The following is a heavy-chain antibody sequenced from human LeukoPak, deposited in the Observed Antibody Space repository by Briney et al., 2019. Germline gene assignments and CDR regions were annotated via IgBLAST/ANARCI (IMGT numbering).Heavy chain of an antibody. V-gene: IGHV1-18*01. Sequence: GASVKVSCKTSGYTFTTFGVSWVRQAPGRGLEWMGWINTYNDKTNYARKFQGRVTMTTDTSTNTVYMELRSLRSDDTAMYYCAKEKEDTSSFDHWGQGTLVAVSS. J-gene: IGHJ4*02. CDR2: INTYNDKT. CDR3: AKEKEDTSSFDH. CDR1: GYTFTTFG. D-gene: IGHD2-15*01.